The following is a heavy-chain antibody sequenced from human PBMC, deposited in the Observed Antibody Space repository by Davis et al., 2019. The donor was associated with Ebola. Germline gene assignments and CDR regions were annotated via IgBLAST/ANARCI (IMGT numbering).Heavy chain of an antibody. V-gene: IGHV4-59*08. CDR3: ARHRRTGYYYIFDY. D-gene: IGHD3-22*01. Sequence: MPGGSLRLSCTVSGGSIRTHYWSWIRQSPGKGLEWLGYIYYGGTTKYNPSLKSRVTFSGDTSMNHLSLELRSVTAADTAVYYCARHRRTGYYYIFDYWGQGTLVTVSS. CDR2: IYYGGTT. CDR1: GGSIRTHY. J-gene: IGHJ4*02.